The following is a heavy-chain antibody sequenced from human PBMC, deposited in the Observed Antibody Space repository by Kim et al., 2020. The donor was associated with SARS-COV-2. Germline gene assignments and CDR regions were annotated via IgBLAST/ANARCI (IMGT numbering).Heavy chain of an antibody. CDR3: ARDKIAVAGSFYYYYYGMDV. J-gene: IGHJ6*02. V-gene: IGHV4-61*01. D-gene: IGHD6-19*01. CDR1: GGSVSSGSYY. Sequence: SETLSLTCTVSGGSVSSGSYYWSWIRQPPGKGLEWIGYIYYSGSTNYNPSLESRVTISVDTSKNQFSLKLSSVTAADTAMYYCARDKIAVAGSFYYYYYGMDVWGQGTTVTVSS. CDR2: IYYSGST.